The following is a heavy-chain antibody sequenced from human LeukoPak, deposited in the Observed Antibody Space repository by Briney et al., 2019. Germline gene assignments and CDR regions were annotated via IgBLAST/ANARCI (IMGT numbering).Heavy chain of an antibody. J-gene: IGHJ5*02. CDR2: IYTSGST. CDR1: GGSISSGSYY. V-gene: IGHV4-61*02. Sequence: SETLSLTCTVSGGSISSGSYYWSWIRQPAGKGLEWIGRIYTSGSTNYSPSLKSRVTISVDTSKNQFSLKLSSVTAADTAVYYCARGYGSGSTNWFDPWGQGTLVTVSS. D-gene: IGHD3-10*01. CDR3: ARGYGSGSTNWFDP.